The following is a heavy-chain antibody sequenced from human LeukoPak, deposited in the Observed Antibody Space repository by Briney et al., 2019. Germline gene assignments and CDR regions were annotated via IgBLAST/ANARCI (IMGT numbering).Heavy chain of an antibody. CDR3: ATPYRGWLRVGGYDI. J-gene: IGHJ3*02. CDR1: GFSLSSYA. Sequence: PGGSLRLSCAASGFSLSSYAMSWVRQAPGKGLEWVSSISSSSTYIYYADSVKGRFTISRDNSKNSLFLQMNSLRAEDTAVYYCATPYRGWLRVGGYDIWGQGTMVTVSS. D-gene: IGHD5-12*01. CDR2: ISSSSTYI. V-gene: IGHV3-21*01.